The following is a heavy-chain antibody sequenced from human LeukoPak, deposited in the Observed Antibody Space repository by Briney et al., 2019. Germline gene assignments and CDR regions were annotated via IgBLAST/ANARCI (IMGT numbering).Heavy chain of an antibody. CDR2: IIHSGRT. V-gene: IGHV4-34*01. D-gene: IGHD2-8*01. CDR1: GGSFSGCY. CDR3: ARGILVMVYATFDY. Sequence: SETLSLTCAVSGGSFSGCYWTWIRQSPGRGLEWIGEIIHSGRTNYNPSLESRVTISVDTSKNQFALNLRSVTAADTAVYYCARGILVMVYATFDYWGQGTLVTVSS. J-gene: IGHJ4*02.